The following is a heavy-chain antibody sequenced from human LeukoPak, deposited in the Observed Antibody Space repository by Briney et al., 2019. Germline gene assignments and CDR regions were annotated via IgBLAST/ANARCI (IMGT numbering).Heavy chain of an antibody. CDR3: ARHLLSRGYSYGYDY. Sequence: PSETLSLTCTVSGGSFSPYYWSWIRQPPGRGLEWIGYIYYSGSTNYNPSLMSRVTMSLDTSKNQFSLRLGSMTAADTAVYYCARHLLSRGYSYGYDYWGQGTLVTVSS. V-gene: IGHV4-59*08. CDR1: GGSFSPYY. D-gene: IGHD5-18*01. CDR2: IYYSGST. J-gene: IGHJ4*02.